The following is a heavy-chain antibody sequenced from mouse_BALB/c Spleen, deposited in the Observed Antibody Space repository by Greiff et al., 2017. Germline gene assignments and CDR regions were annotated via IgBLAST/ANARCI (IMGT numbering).Heavy chain of an antibody. D-gene: IGHD1-1*01. CDR2: IYPYNGGT. J-gene: IGHJ4*01. CDR1: GYTFTDYN. CDR3: ARERDSLRDAMDY. Sequence: VQLQQSGPELVKPGASVKISCKASGYTFTDYNMHWVKQSHGKSLEWIGYIYPYNGGTGYNQKFKSKATLTVDNSSSTAYMELRSLTSEDSAVYYCARERDSLRDAMDYWGQGTSVTVSS. V-gene: IGHV1S29*02.